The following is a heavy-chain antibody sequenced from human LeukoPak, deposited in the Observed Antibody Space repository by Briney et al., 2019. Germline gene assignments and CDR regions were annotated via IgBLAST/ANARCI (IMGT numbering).Heavy chain of an antibody. V-gene: IGHV4-61*01. Sequence: SETLSLTCTVSGGSVSSGSYYWSWIRQPPGTGLEWIGYIYYSGSTNYNPSLKSRVTISVDTSKNQFSLKLSSVTAADTAVYYCARVPWDNMVRVPFDPWGQGTLVTVSS. CDR1: GGSVSSGSYY. CDR3: ARVPWDNMVRVPFDP. J-gene: IGHJ5*02. CDR2: IYYSGST. D-gene: IGHD3-10*01.